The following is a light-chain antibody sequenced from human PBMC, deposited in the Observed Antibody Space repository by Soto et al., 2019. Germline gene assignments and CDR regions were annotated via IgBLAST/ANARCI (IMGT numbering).Light chain of an antibody. Sequence: QSALTQPRSVSGSPGQSVTISCTGTSNDVGGYNFVSWYQQHPGKVPKLFIYDVSRRPSGVPDRFSGSKSGNTASLTISGLQAEAEADYYGSSYAGSYTLVFGGGTKVTVL. CDR2: DVS. J-gene: IGLJ2*01. CDR3: SSYAGSYTLV. CDR1: SNDVGGYNF. V-gene: IGLV2-11*01.